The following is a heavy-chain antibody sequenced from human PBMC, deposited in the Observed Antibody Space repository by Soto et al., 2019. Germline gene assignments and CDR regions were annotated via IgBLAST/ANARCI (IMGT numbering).Heavy chain of an antibody. V-gene: IGHV4-59*08. D-gene: IGHD6-13*01. CDR1: GGSISSHY. CDR3: ARPRGIAPAVWYFEL. CDR2: IYYSGIT. J-gene: IGHJ2*01. Sequence: QVQLQESGPGLVKPSETLSLTCTVSGGSISSHYWSWIRQPPGRGLEWIGFIYYSGITDSNPSIKSPLTISLDKSEHRLSLRLSSVTATGPAVYYAARPRGIAPAVWYFELWGRGTLVTVSS.